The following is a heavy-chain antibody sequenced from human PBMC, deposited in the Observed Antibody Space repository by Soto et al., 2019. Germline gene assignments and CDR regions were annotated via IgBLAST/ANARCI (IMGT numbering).Heavy chain of an antibody. Sequence: QVQLVQSGSEVKKPGSSVKVSCKASGGTFSSYAISWVRQAPGQGLEWMGGIIPIFGTANYAQKFQVRVTITADESTSTAYMEMSSLRSEDTAGYYCARSPSGAAGFSYGMDVWGQGTTVTVSS. J-gene: IGHJ6*02. CDR1: GGTFSSYA. CDR3: ARSPSGAAGFSYGMDV. CDR2: IIPIFGTA. D-gene: IGHD6-13*01. V-gene: IGHV1-69*12.